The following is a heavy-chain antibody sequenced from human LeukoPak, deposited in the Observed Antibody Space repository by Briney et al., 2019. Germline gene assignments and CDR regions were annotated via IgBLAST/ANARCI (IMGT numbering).Heavy chain of an antibody. V-gene: IGHV4-59*01. Sequence: PSETLSLTCTVSGGSINFYYWSWLRQSPGKGLEGIGNIYYSGSINYNPSLTSRVTISVDTSKNQFSLILSSVTAADTAVYYCARALGYYDFWSGSSSPSNWFDPWGQGTLVTVSS. CDR1: GGSINFYY. CDR3: ARALGYYDFWSGSSSPSNWFDP. CDR2: IYYSGSI. J-gene: IGHJ5*02. D-gene: IGHD3-3*01.